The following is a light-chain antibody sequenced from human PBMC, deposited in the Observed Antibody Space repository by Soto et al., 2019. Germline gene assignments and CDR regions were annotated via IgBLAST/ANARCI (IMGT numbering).Light chain of an antibody. V-gene: IGKV1-27*01. CDR2: AAS. J-gene: IGKJ3*01. CDR1: QGISNY. Sequence: DIQMTHSPSSLSASVGYRVTINCRASQGISNYLAWYQQKPGKVPKLLIYAASTLQSGVPSRFSGSGSGTDFTLTISSLQPEDVATYYCQKYNSAPLPFGPGTKVDIK. CDR3: QKYNSAPLP.